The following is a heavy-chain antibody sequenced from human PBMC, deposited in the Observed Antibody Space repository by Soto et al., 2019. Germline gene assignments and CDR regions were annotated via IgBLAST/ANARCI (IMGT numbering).Heavy chain of an antibody. D-gene: IGHD3-22*01. V-gene: IGHV3-33*01. J-gene: IGHJ6*02. CDR2: IWFDGSHK. Sequence: QVQLVESGGGVVQPGRSLRLACAASGFTFSSYGMHWVRQAPGKGLEWVATIWFDGSHKNCADSVKGRFTISRDDSKDTLHLQINSLTVEDTAVYYCARDAINMRGVVPGDDGMDVWGQGTAVTVSS. CDR1: GFTFSSYG. CDR3: ARDAINMRGVVPGDDGMDV.